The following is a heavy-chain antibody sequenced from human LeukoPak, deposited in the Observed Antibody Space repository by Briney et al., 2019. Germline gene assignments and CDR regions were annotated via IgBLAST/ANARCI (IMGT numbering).Heavy chain of an antibody. J-gene: IGHJ6*03. CDR3: ARDRYYGSGSYYFPYYYYYMDV. CDR1: GGSISSYY. CDR2: IYTSGST. V-gene: IGHV4-4*07. D-gene: IGHD3-10*01. Sequence: PSETLSLTCTVSGGSISSYYWSWIRQPAGKGLEWIGRIYTSGSTNYNPSLKSRVTMSVDTSKNQFSLKLSSVTAADTAVYYCARDRYYGSGSYYFPYYYYYMDVWGKGTTVTVSS.